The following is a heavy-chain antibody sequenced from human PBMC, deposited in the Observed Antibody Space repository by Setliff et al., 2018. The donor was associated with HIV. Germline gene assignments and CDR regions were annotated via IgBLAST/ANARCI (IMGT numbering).Heavy chain of an antibody. D-gene: IGHD3-22*01. Sequence: ASVKVSCKPSGYTFSSYDINWVRQAAGQGLEWMGWMNPDSRNTGYAQRFEGRVTLTWDTSISTAYLELNHLKSDDTAVYYCARARTDYYDRRRRSHYYIDVWARGATVTLSS. CDR2: MNPDSRNT. CDR1: GYTFSSYD. CDR3: ARARTDYYDRRRRSHYYIDV. J-gene: IGHJ6*03. V-gene: IGHV1-8*02.